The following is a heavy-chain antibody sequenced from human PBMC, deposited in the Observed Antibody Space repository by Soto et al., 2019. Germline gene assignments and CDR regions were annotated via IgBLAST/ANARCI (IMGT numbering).Heavy chain of an antibody. CDR2: ISSSSSTI. CDR1: GFTFSSYS. J-gene: IGHJ6*03. Sequence: GGSLRLSCAASGFTFSSYSMNWVRQAPGKGLEWVSYISSSSSTIYYADSVKGRFTISRDNAKNTLYLQMNSLRAEDTAVYYCATGLSTRGFYMDAWGKGTTVTVSS. CDR3: ATGLSTRGFYMDA. V-gene: IGHV3-48*01. D-gene: IGHD1-26*01.